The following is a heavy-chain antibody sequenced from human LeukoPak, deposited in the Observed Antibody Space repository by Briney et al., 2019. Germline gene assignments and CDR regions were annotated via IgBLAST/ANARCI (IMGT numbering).Heavy chain of an antibody. D-gene: IGHD6-13*01. CDR2: IYYSGST. V-gene: IGHV4-39*01. J-gene: IGHJ4*02. CDR1: GGSISSSNYY. CDR3: AKYRIAAAGYFHY. Sequence: SETLSLTCTVSGGSISSSNYYWGWIRQPPGKGLEWIGSIYYSGSTYYNPSLKSRVTISVDTSNNQFSLKLNSVTPADTALYFCAKYRIAAAGYFHYWGQGTLVTVSS.